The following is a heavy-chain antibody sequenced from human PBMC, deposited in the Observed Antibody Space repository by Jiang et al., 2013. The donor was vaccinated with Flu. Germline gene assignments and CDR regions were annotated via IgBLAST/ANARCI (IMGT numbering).Heavy chain of an antibody. CDR1: AA. D-gene: IGHD2-2*01. CDR2: TYYRSKWYN. J-gene: IGHJ3*02. Sequence: AAWNWIRQSPSRGLEWLGRTYYRSKWYNDYAVSVKSRITINPDTSKNQFSLQLNSVTPEDTAVYYCAREVSAAIGDAFDIWGQGTMVTVSS. V-gene: IGHV6-1*01. CDR3: AREVSAAIGDAFDI.